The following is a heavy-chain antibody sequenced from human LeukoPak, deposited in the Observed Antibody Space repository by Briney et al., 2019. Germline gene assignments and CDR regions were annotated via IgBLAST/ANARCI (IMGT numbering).Heavy chain of an antibody. CDR3: ARSPRYDFWSGYYYPYYYYGMDV. D-gene: IGHD3-3*01. J-gene: IGHJ6*02. CDR1: GYSFTSYW. CDR2: IYPGDSDT. Sequence: GESLKISCKGSGYSFTSYWIGWVRQMPGKGLEWMGIIYPGDSDTRYSPSFQGQVTISADKSISTAYLQWSSLKASDTAMYYCARSPRYDFWSGYYYPYYYYGMDVWGQGTTVTVPS. V-gene: IGHV5-51*01.